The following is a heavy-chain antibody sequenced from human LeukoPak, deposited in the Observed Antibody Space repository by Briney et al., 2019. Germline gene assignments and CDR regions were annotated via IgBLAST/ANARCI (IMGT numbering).Heavy chain of an antibody. V-gene: IGHV3-23*01. CDR3: ARGVRLAVARYIDH. J-gene: IGHJ4*02. CDR2: ISGSGGST. Sequence: PGGSLRLSCAASGFTFSSYSMSWVRQAPGKGLEWFAAISGSGGSTYYADSVKSRFTISRDNSKNTLYLPMNSLRAEHTTVYYCARGVRLAVARYIDHWRQGTLVPVPS. CDR1: GFTFSSYS. D-gene: IGHD6-19*01.